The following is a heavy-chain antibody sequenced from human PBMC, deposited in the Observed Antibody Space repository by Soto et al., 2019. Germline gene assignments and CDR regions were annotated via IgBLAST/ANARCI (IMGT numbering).Heavy chain of an antibody. J-gene: IGHJ3*02. D-gene: IGHD6-13*01. Sequence: QVQLVQSGAEVKKPGSSVKVSCKTSGGPFKAYAVSWVRQAPGQGLEWMGGIIPVFGAPTYAQDFQGRVNITAYKATSTAYMELSNLRFDDTAVYYCATDRAAASGIHAFDIWGQGTMVAVSS. V-gene: IGHV1-69*06. CDR1: GGPFKAYA. CDR2: IIPVFGAP. CDR3: ATDRAAASGIHAFDI.